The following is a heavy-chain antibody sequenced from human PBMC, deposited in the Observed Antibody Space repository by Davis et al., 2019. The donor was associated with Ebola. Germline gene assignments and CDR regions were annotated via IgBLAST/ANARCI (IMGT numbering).Heavy chain of an antibody. J-gene: IGHJ4*02. CDR3: ARGLRVVQGILDY. D-gene: IGHD3-10*01. CDR1: GYTFTSYG. V-gene: IGHV1-69*13. CDR2: IIPIFGTA. Sequence: SVKVSCKASGYTFTSYGISWVRQAPGQGLEWMGGIIPIFGTANYAQKFQGRVTITADESTTTAYMELSSLRSEDTAVYYCARGLRVVQGILDYWGQGTLVTVSS.